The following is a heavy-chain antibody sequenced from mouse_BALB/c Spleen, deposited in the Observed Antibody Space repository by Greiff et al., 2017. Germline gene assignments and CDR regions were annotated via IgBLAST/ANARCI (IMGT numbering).Heavy chain of an antibody. Sequence: QVQLQQPGAELVMPGASVKMSCKASGYTFTDYWMHWVKQRPGQGLEWIGAIDTSDSYTSYNQKFKGKATLTVDESSSTAYMQLSSLTSEDSAVYYCARRGEEYYFDYWGQGTTLTVSS. CDR2: IDTSDSYT. V-gene: IGHV1-69*01. CDR3: ARRGEEYYFDY. J-gene: IGHJ2*01. CDR1: GYTFTDYW.